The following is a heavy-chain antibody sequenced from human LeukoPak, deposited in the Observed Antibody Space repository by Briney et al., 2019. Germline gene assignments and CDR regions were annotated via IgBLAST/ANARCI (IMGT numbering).Heavy chain of an antibody. CDR3: ARTYYYGSGSCPFDY. CDR1: GYSFTSYW. D-gene: IGHD3-10*01. V-gene: IGHV5-51*01. Sequence: GESLKISCKGSGYSFTSYWIGWVRQTPGKGLGWMGIIYPGDSDTRYSPSFQGQVTISADKSISTAYLQWSSLKASDTAMYYCARTYYYGSGSCPFDYWGQGTLVTVSS. J-gene: IGHJ4*02. CDR2: IYPGDSDT.